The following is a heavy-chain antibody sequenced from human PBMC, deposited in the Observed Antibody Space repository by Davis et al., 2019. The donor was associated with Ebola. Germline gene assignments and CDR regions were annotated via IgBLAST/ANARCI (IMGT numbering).Heavy chain of an antibody. D-gene: IGHD1-1*01. V-gene: IGHV3-23*05. CDR3: ARWKIRHEYIDY. J-gene: IGHJ4*02. Sequence: GESLKTPCEASGFPVNGYTICRVRQVPGQGLEWVSGIHDSGETFYYTDSVKGRVTVSRGNSANTLFLQMNSLRVDDTAIYYCARWKIRHEYIDYWGQGIQVTVSS. CDR1: GFPVNGYT. CDR2: IHDSGETF.